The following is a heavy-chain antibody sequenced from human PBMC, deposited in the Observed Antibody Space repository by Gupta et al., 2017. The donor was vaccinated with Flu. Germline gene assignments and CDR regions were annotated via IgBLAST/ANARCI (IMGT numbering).Heavy chain of an antibody. CDR1: SNY. Sequence: SNYWSWIRQPAGKGLEWIGRIYTNETTNYNPSLKSRVTMSVDTSKNQFSLKLTSVTAADTAVYYSARVDIKRGWFDPWGQGTLVTVSS. J-gene: IGHJ5*02. D-gene: IGHD2-2*03. V-gene: IGHV4-4*07. CDR2: IYTNETT. CDR3: ARVDIKRGWFDP.